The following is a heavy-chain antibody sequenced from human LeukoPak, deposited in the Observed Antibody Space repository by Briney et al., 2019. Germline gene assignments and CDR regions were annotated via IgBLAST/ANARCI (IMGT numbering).Heavy chain of an antibody. V-gene: IGHV3-23*01. D-gene: IGHD2-21*02. CDR1: GFTFSSYA. Sequence: PGGSLRLSCAASGFTFSSYAMSWVRQAPGKGLEWVSAISGSGGSTYYADSVKGRFTISRDNPKNTLYLQMNSLRAKDTAVYYCAKDQAVVVTAIHGYWGQGTLVTVSS. CDR3: AKDQAVVVTAIHGY. CDR2: ISGSGGST. J-gene: IGHJ4*02.